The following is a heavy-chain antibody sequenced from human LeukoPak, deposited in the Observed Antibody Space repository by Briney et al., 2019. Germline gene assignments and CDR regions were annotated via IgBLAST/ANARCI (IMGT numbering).Heavy chain of an antibody. V-gene: IGHV1-8*01. CDR2: MNPNSGNT. Sequence: GASVKVSCKASGYTFTNYAMNWVRQATGQGLEWMGWMNPNSGNTGYAQKFQGRVTITRNTSISTAYMELSSLRSEDTAVYYCARGRRFKGYSYDIDYWGQGTLVTVSS. CDR3: ARGRRFKGYSYDIDY. CDR1: GYTFTNYA. D-gene: IGHD5-18*01. J-gene: IGHJ4*02.